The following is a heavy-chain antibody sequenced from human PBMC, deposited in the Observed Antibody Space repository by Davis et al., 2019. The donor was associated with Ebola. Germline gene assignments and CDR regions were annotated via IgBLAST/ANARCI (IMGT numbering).Heavy chain of an antibody. J-gene: IGHJ6*04. D-gene: IGHD5-18*01. CDR1: GDSVSGKNGA. CDR3: ARGWLRGGMDV. CDR2: TYYSSKWYN. Sequence: HSQTLSLTCAISGDSVSGKNGAWNWIRQSPSRGLEWLGRTYYSSKWYNESALSVKSRITINPDTSKNQFSLQLNSVTPEDTALYYCARGWLRGGMDVWGEGTTVTVSS. V-gene: IGHV6-1*01.